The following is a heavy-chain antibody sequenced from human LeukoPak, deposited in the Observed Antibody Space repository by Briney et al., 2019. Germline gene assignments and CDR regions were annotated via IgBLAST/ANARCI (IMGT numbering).Heavy chain of an antibody. CDR1: GTSFSSYY. CDR3: ARMTTGHDF. V-gene: IGHV4-34*01. CDR2: VNHSGYT. J-gene: IGHJ4*02. D-gene: IGHD4-17*01. Sequence: PSETLSLTCAVSGTSFSSYYWSWTRQPPGKGLEWIGEVNHSGYTNDNPSLKSRVTISVDTSKNQFSLRLRSVTAADTAVYFCARMTTGHDFWGQGTLVTVSS.